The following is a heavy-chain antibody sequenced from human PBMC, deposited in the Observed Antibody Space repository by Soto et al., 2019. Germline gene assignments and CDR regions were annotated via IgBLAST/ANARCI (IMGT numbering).Heavy chain of an antibody. D-gene: IGHD3-22*01. Sequence: GGSLRLSCAASGFTFSSYAMSWVRQAPGKGLEWVSAISGSGGSTYYADSVKGRFTISRDNSKNTLYLQMNSLRAEDTAVYYCAKDQGEQGYYYDSSGYYAYDYWGQGTLVTVSS. J-gene: IGHJ4*02. V-gene: IGHV3-23*01. CDR3: AKDQGEQGYYYDSSGYYAYDY. CDR1: GFTFSSYA. CDR2: ISGSGGST.